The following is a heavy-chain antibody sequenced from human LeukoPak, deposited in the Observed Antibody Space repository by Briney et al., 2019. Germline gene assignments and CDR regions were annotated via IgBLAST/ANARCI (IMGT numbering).Heavy chain of an antibody. CDR2: ISGSGGST. V-gene: IGHV3-23*01. Sequence: GGSLRLSCAASGFTFSSYAMSWVRQAPGKGLEWVSAISGSGGSTYYADSVKGRFTISRDNSKNTLYLQMNSLRAEDTAVYYCANSSDVLRYFASLLSHHDAFDIWGQGTMVTVSS. CDR3: ANSSDVLRYFASLLSHHDAFDI. CDR1: GFTFSSYA. J-gene: IGHJ3*02. D-gene: IGHD3-9*01.